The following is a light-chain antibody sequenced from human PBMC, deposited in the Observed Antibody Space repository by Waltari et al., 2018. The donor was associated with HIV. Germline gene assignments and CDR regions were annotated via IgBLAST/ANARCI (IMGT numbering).Light chain of an antibody. CDR3: CSYAGSYTVV. CDR1: SSDVGGYTY. CDR2: DVS. J-gene: IGLJ2*01. Sequence: QSALTQPRSVSGSPGQSVTISCTGTSSDVGGYTYAPWYQQHPGKAPKLMIYDVSKRPSGVPDRFSGSKSGNTASLTISGLQAEDEADYYCCSYAGSYTVVFGGGTKLTVL. V-gene: IGLV2-11*01.